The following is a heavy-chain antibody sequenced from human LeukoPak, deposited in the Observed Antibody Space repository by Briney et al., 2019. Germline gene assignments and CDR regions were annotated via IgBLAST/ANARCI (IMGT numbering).Heavy chain of an antibody. CDR1: GFTFSRHW. J-gene: IGHJ4*02. Sequence: GGSLRLSCATSGFTFSRHWMTWVRQAPGKGPEWVANIKQDGSERYYVHSVRGRFTISRDNANNALYLQMNSLRAEDTAVYYCARDGGHSTDPDYWGQGILVTVSS. CDR2: IKQDGSER. D-gene: IGHD2-8*02. V-gene: IGHV3-7*01. CDR3: ARDGGHSTDPDY.